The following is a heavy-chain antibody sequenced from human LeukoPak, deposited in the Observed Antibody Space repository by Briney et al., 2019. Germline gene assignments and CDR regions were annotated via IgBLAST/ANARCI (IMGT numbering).Heavy chain of an antibody. CDR1: GYTFTSYY. D-gene: IGHD7-27*01. Sequence: GASVKVSCKASGYTFTSYYMHWVRQAPGQGLEWMGIIDPSGGSTSYAQKFQGRVTMTRDTSTSTAYMELRSLRSDDTAVYYCARLGPNWGSPHGAFDIWGQGTMVTVSS. V-gene: IGHV1-46*01. CDR2: IDPSGGST. J-gene: IGHJ3*02. CDR3: ARLGPNWGSPHGAFDI.